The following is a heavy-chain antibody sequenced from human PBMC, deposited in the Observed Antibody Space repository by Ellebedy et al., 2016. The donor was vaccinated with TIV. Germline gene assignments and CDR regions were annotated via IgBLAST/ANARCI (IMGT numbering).Heavy chain of an antibody. CDR1: RFTFRDYG. CDR2: ISYDITNR. V-gene: IGHV3-30*18. Sequence: GESLKISCAASRFTFRDYGMHWVRQAPGKGLEWAAVISYDITNRYYADSVKGRFTISRDNSNNTLYLQIDNLRAEDTAVYYCAKERHSRWVGPTYFDYWGPGTLVTVSS. CDR3: AKERHSRWVGPTYFDY. D-gene: IGHD1-26*01. J-gene: IGHJ4*02.